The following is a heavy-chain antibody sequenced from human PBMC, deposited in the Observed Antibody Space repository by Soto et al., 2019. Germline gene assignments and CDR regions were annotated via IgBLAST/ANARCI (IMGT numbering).Heavy chain of an antibody. V-gene: IGHV3-11*01. J-gene: IGHJ4*02. CDR1: GFKFSDYY. CDR3: AREGGLVGYTSSFDY. D-gene: IGHD1-26*01. Sequence: GGSLRLSCAASGFKFSDYYMSWIRQAPGRGLEWVSYLSSTVDAIFYADSVKGRFTISRDNAENSLYLQMDSLRAEDTAVYYCAREGGLVGYTSSFDYWGRGTLVTV. CDR2: LSSTVDAI.